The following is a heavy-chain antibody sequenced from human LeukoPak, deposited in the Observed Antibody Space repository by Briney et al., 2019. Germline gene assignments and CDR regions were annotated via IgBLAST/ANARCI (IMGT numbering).Heavy chain of an antibody. Sequence: GGSLRLSCAASGFTFSTYAMSWVRQAPGKGLEWVSYISSSGSTIYYADSVKGRFTISRVNAKNSLYLQMNSLRAEDTAVYYCAELGITMIGGVWGKGTTVTISS. CDR2: ISSSGSTI. CDR1: GFTFSTYA. D-gene: IGHD3-10*02. CDR3: AELGITMIGGV. V-gene: IGHV3-48*03. J-gene: IGHJ6*04.